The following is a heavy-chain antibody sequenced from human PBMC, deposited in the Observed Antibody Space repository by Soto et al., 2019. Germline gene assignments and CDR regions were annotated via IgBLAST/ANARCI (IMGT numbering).Heavy chain of an antibody. D-gene: IGHD6-19*01. J-gene: IGHJ1*01. CDR2: ISGSGGST. CDR1: GFTFSSYA. Sequence: PGGSLRLSCAASGFTFSSYAMSWVRQAPGKGLEWVSAISGSGGSTYYADSVKGRFTISRDNSKNTLYLQMNSLRAEDTAVYYCAHSSGWYRSAEYFQHWGQGTLVTVSS. CDR3: AHSSGWYRSAEYFQH. V-gene: IGHV3-23*01.